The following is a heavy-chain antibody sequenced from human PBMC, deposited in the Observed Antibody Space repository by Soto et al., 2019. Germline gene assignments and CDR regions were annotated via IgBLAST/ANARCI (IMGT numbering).Heavy chain of an antibody. D-gene: IGHD3-10*01. CDR3: GRDRYAYGSGSTIDN. J-gene: IGHJ4*02. V-gene: IGHV1-69*04. CDR1: GGAFSTYP. Sequence: QVQLVQSGAEVMKPGSSVKVSCMPSGGAFSTYPLSWVRQAPGQGREWMGRIVPVLGVPNYAQRFQGRVTMTADKEANTAYLELSSLRFEDTAVYYCGRDRYAYGSGSTIDNWCQGTLVTVSS. CDR2: IVPVLGVP.